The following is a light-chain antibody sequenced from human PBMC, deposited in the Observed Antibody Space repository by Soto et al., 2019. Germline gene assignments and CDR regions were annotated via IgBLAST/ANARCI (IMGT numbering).Light chain of an antibody. Sequence: EIVMTQSPATLSVSPGERATLSCRASQSVNSNLAWYRQKPGQAPTLLIYDASTRATGIPVRFSGSGSGTEFTLTISNLQSEDFAVYYCQQFDNRPPVTFGQGTRLEIK. J-gene: IGKJ5*01. V-gene: IGKV3-15*01. CDR1: QSVNSN. CDR3: QQFDNRPPVT. CDR2: DAS.